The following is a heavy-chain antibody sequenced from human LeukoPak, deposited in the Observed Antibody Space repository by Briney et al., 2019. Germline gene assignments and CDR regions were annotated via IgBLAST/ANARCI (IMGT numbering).Heavy chain of an antibody. Sequence: PGGSLRLSCAASGFTFSTYDMHWVRQVTGKGLEWVSAIGTVDDTYYLGSVKGRFTISRGNAKNVLYLQMSSLRVEDTAVYYCAREIRETVFTRHHYYGIDVWGQGTTVTVSS. V-gene: IGHV3-13*01. CDR2: IGTVDDT. CDR1: GFTFSTYD. CDR3: AREIRETVFTRHHYYGIDV. D-gene: IGHD1-1*01. J-gene: IGHJ6*02.